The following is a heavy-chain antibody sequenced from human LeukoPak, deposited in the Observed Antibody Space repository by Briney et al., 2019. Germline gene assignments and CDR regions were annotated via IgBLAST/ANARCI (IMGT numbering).Heavy chain of an antibody. D-gene: IGHD1-1*01. CDR1: GFTFRAYA. CDR3: VPKGNEGY. J-gene: IGHJ4*02. Sequence: GGSLRLSCSAYGFTFRAYAMHWVRQAPGKGLEYVSAISPNGGSTYYADSAKGRFTISRDNSKNTLYLQMSSLRVEDTTVYYCVPKGNEGYWGQGTLVTVSS. CDR2: ISPNGGST. V-gene: IGHV3-64D*06.